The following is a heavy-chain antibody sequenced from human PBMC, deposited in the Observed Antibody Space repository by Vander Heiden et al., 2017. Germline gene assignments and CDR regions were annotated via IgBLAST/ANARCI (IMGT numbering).Heavy chain of an antibody. CDR1: GSTVGDYP. D-gene: IGHD3-10*01. CDR3: SKDWGNGSGSYVFDV. Sequence: QLVESGGGLVKPGRSLTLSCTASGSTVGDYPMSWFRQAPGKGLEWIGYLRSKAYGGTTYYAASVKDRFTISRDDSKSTAYLQMNSLESADSAIYYCSKDWGNGSGSYVFDVWGQGTMVTVSS. V-gene: IGHV3-49*05. J-gene: IGHJ3*01. CDR2: LRSKAYGGTT.